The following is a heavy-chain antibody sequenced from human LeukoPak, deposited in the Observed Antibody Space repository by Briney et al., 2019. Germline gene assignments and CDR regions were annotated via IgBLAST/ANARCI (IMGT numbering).Heavy chain of an antibody. CDR3: AREGSGYPY. J-gene: IGHJ4*02. CDR2: INPSGGGT. CDR1: GYTFTTYY. D-gene: IGHD5-12*01. V-gene: IGHV1-46*01. Sequence: ASVKVSCKASGYTFTTYYIHWVRQAPGQGLEWMGIINPSGGGTSYAQTFQGRVTMTRDTSVSTAYMEVSRLTSDDTAVFYCAREGSGYPYWGQGTLVTVSS.